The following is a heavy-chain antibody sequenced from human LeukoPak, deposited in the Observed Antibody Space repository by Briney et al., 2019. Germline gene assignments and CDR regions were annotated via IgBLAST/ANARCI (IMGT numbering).Heavy chain of an antibody. Sequence: PSETLSLTCTVSGGSISSYYWSWIRQPPGKGLERIGYIYYSGSTNYNPSLKSRVTISVDTSKNQFSLKLSSVTAADTAVYYCARLTSYYYDSSGYYTASYFDYWGQGTLVTVSS. V-gene: IGHV4-59*01. D-gene: IGHD3-22*01. CDR3: ARLTSYYYDSSGYYTASYFDY. CDR1: GGSISSYY. CDR2: IYYSGST. J-gene: IGHJ4*02.